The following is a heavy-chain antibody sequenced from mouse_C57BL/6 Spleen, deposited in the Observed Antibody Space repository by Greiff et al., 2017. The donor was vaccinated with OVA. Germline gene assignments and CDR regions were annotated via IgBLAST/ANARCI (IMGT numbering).Heavy chain of an antibody. Sequence: DVKLQESGPELVKPGASVKIPCKASGYTFTDYNMDWVKQSHGKSLEWIGDINPNNGGTIYNQKFKGKATLTVDKSSSTAYMELRSLTSEDTAVYYCARRGFFSSYVYYAMDYWGQGTSVTVSS. CDR1: GYTFTDYN. CDR3: ARRGFFSSYVYYAMDY. D-gene: IGHD1-1*01. V-gene: IGHV1-18*01. CDR2: INPNNGGT. J-gene: IGHJ4*01.